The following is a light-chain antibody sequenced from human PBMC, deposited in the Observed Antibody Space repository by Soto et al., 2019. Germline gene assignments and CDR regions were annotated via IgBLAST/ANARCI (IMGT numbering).Light chain of an antibody. CDR2: AAS. J-gene: IGKJ5*01. Sequence: AIRMTQSPSSLSASTGDRVTITCRASQGISSYLAWYQQKPGKAPKLLIYAASTLQSGVPSRFSGSGSGTDFTLTISCLQSEYFATYYCQQYYSYLITFGQGTRLEIK. CDR1: QGISSY. CDR3: QQYYSYLIT. V-gene: IGKV1-8*01.